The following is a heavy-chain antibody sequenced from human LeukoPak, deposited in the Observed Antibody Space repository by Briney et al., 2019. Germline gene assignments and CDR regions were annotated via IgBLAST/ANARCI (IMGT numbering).Heavy chain of an antibody. D-gene: IGHD2-2*01. CDR2: IYHSGNT. V-gene: IGHV4-59*12. Sequence: PSETLSLTCTVSGGSISTYYWNWIRQPPGKGLEWIGSIYHSGNTNYNPSLRSPVTISVDTSKNQFSLKLSSVTAADTAVYYCARGLWRDIVVVPAAPFDYWGQGTLVTVSS. CDR3: ARGLWRDIVVVPAAPFDY. J-gene: IGHJ4*02. CDR1: GGSISTYY.